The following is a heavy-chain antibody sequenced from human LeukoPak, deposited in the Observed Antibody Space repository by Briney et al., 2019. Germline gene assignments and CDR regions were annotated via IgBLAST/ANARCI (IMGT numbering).Heavy chain of an antibody. D-gene: IGHD2-8*01. CDR3: TRVVNGGHFDY. Sequence: SETLSLTCSVSGASINNYYWTWFRQPPGKGLEWIGYVYHTGASGYHPSLMSRVAMSLETSKNQVSLNLRSVTAADTAVYFCTRVVNGGHFDYWGQGTLVTVSS. J-gene: IGHJ4*02. CDR2: VYHTGAS. V-gene: IGHV4-59*01. CDR1: GASINNYY.